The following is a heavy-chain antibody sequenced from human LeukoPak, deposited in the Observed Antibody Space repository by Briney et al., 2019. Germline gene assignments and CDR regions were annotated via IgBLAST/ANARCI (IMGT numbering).Heavy chain of an antibody. CDR1: GYTFTGKF. D-gene: IGHD3/OR15-3a*01. CDR3: ARDREGLAYFGY. V-gene: IGHV1-2*02. J-gene: IGHJ4*02. CDR2: IDPNSGGT. Sequence: GASVKVSCKASGYTFTGKFIHWVRQAPGQGLEWMGWIDPNSGGTDYAQKFRGRVTMTRDTSTSTAYMDLSSLLSDDTAVYYCARDREGLAYFGYWGQGTLVTVSS.